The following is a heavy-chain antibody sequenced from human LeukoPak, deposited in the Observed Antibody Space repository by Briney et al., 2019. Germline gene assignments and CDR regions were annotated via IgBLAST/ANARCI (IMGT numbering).Heavy chain of an antibody. D-gene: IGHD4-17*01. V-gene: IGHV3-48*03. CDR2: ISSSGSTI. CDR3: ARDDYGDLRFDY. J-gene: IGHJ4*02. Sequence: GGSLRLSCAASGFTLSRYEMNWVRQAPGKGLEWVSYISSSGSTIYYADSVKGRFTISRDNAKNSLYLQMNSLRAEDTAVYYCARDDYGDLRFDYWGQGTLVTVSS. CDR1: GFTLSRYE.